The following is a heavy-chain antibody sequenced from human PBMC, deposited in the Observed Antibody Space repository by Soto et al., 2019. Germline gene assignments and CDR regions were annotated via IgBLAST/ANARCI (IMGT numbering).Heavy chain of an antibody. D-gene: IGHD3-9*01. CDR2: IYTSGTT. J-gene: IGHJ4*02. CDR1: GRSMSGYY. Sequence: ETLSRTCTVSGRSMSGYYWSWIRQPAGERLEWIGRIYTSGTTDFNPSLKGRVTMSVDTSKNQFSLKLTSVTAADTALYYCAREDYYDTGYYVVWGQGTQVTVSS. V-gene: IGHV4-4*07. CDR3: AREDYYDTGYYVV.